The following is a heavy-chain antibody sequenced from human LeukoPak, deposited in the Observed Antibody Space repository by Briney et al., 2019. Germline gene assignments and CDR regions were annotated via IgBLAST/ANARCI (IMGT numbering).Heavy chain of an antibody. V-gene: IGHV3-30-3*01. CDR1: GFTFSSHW. D-gene: IGHD3-22*01. CDR3: ATGSYYDVNGHLDY. CDR2: VSYDEGKK. J-gene: IGHJ4*02. Sequence: PGGSLRLSCAASGFTFSSHWMSWVRQAPGKGLEWVAVVSYDEGKKYYADSVKGRFTISRDNPKNTLYLQMSSLRVEDTAVYYCATGSYYDVNGHLDYWGQGTLVTVSS.